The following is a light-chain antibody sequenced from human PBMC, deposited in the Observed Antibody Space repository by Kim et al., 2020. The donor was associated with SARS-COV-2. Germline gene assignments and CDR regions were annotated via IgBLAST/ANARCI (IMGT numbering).Light chain of an antibody. CDR2: DVS. CDR1: SSDVGSYNY. J-gene: IGLJ1*01. V-gene: IGLV2-11*03. Sequence: GQSVTIFCTGSSSDVGSYNYVSWYRQHPGQAPKLLIYDVSKLTSGVPDRFSGSKCANTASLTISGLQAEDEADYYCCSYARGSIYVFGAGTKVTVL. CDR3: CSYARGSIYV.